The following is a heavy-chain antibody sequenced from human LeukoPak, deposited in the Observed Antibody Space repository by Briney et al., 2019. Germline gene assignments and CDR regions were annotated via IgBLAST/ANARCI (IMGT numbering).Heavy chain of an antibody. V-gene: IGHV4-4*07. J-gene: IGHJ4*02. D-gene: IGHD3-22*01. CDR3: ARDWHSSGYYDY. Sequence: SETLSLTCTVSGDSISSYYWSWIRQPAGKGLEWIGRIYTSGRTNYNPSLKSRVTMSEDTSKNQFSLKLSSVTAADTAAYYCARDWHSSGYYDYWGQGTLVTVSS. CDR2: IYTSGRT. CDR1: GDSISSYY.